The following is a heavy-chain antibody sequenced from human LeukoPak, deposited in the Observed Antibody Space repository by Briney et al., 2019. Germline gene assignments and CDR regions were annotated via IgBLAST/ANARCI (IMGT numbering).Heavy chain of an antibody. Sequence: ASVKVSCKASGYTFSDYYIHWVRQAPGQGLEWMGRSNPNSGVTNYAKNFQGRVTITRDTSISTASMELSSLRSDDTAVYYCARQSEPKGDYWGQGTLVTVSS. CDR1: GYTFSDYY. CDR3: ARQSEPKGDY. J-gene: IGHJ4*02. CDR2: SNPNSGVT. V-gene: IGHV1-2*06.